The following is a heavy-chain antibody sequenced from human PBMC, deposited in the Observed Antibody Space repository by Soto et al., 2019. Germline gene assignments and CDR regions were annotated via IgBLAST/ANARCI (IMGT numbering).Heavy chain of an antibody. CDR3: VRFWPPPYSDALTDYTDAFDY. D-gene: IGHD3-9*01. V-gene: IGHV6-1*01. CDR1: GDSVSTNSAT. Sequence: SQTLSLTCAISGDSVSTNSATWDWIRQSPSRGLEWLGRTYYRSKWFNDYAVSVKGRISINPDTSNNQFSLQLNSVTPDDTAVYYCVRFWPPPYSDALTDYTDAFDYWGQGTLVTVSS. CDR2: TYYRSKWFN. J-gene: IGHJ4*02.